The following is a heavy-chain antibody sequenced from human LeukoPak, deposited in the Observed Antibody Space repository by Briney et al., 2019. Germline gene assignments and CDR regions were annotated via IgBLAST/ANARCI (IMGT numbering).Heavy chain of an antibody. CDR1: GFTFSSYW. Sequence: PGGSLRLSCAASGFTFSSYWMRWVRQAPGKGLVWVSRINTDGSSTSYADSVKGRFTISRDNAKNTLYLQMNSLRAEDTAVYYCARVSSSSWWALDYWGQGTLVTVSS. V-gene: IGHV3-74*01. J-gene: IGHJ4*02. CDR2: INTDGSST. D-gene: IGHD6-13*01. CDR3: ARVSSSSWWALDY.